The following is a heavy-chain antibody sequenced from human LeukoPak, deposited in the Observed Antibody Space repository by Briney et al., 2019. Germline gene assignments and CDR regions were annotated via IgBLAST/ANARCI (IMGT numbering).Heavy chain of an antibody. D-gene: IGHD4-17*01. CDR2: INPNSGDT. V-gene: IGHV1-2*02. Sequence: ASVKVSCKASGGTVSSYGINWVRQAPGQGLEWMGWINPNSGDTNFAQKFQGSATMTSDTSISTAYMELSRLTSDDTAVYYCARQYGDYALYFDYWGQGSLVTVSS. CDR1: GGTVSSYG. CDR3: ARQYGDYALYFDY. J-gene: IGHJ4*02.